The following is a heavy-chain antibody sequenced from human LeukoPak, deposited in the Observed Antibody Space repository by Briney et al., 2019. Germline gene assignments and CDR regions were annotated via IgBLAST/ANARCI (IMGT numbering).Heavy chain of an antibody. CDR3: ARQATDGTWSDP. CDR1: GGSIRGYY. D-gene: IGHD2-21*02. J-gene: IGHJ5*02. CDR2: IVSTGTT. V-gene: IGHV4-59*08. Sequence: SETLSLTCTISGGSIRGYYWSWIRQPPGKGLEWIGYIVSTGTTNYNPSLMSRVTMSVDTSKHQFSLRLSSVTAADTAMYYCARQATDGTWSDPWGQGTLVTVSS.